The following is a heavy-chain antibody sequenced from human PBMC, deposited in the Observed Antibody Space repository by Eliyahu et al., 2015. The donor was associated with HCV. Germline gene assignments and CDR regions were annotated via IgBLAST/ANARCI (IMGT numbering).Heavy chain of an antibody. D-gene: IGHD5-18*01. CDR1: XFXFSSYG. J-gene: IGHJ4*02. V-gene: IGHV3-30*18. Sequence: QVQLVESGGGVVQPGRSXRLSCAASXFXFSSYGMHWVRQAPGKGXEWVAVISYDGSNKYYADSVKGRFTISRDNSKNTLYLQMNSLRAEDTAVYYCAKEKMDTAMALIDYWGQGTLVTVSS. CDR3: AKEKMDTAMALIDY. CDR2: ISYDGSNK.